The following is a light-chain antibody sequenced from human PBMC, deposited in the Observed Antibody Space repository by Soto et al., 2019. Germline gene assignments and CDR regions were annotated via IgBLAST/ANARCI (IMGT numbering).Light chain of an antibody. J-gene: IGLJ1*01. V-gene: IGLV2-14*01. Sequence: QSVLTQPASVSGSPGQSITISCTGTSSDIGSYNFASWYQQYPGKAPKLMIYGVTNRPSGVSDRFSGSKTGNTASLTISGLQAEDEAAYYCFSHRSGNSHVFGTGTKVTVL. CDR2: GVT. CDR3: FSHRSGNSHV. CDR1: SSDIGSYNF.